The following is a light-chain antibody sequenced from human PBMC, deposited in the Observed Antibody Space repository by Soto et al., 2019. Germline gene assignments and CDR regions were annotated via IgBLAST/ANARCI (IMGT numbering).Light chain of an antibody. CDR1: QTVFSNY. V-gene: IGKV3-20*01. J-gene: IGKJ5*01. CDR3: QQYNNWPPIT. Sequence: EIVLTQSPGTLSLSPGARAPLSCRATQTVFSNYIGWSQQNPGQAPRRLIFGALSRATGIPDRFSGSGSGTDFTLTISSLEPEDFAVYYCQQYNNWPPITFGQGTRLEIK. CDR2: GAL.